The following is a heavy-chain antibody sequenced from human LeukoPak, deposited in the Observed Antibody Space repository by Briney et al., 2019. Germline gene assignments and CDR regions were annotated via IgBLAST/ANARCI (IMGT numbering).Heavy chain of an antibody. CDR3: TRDRDISGSQSY. Sequence: ASVKVSCKASGYTFTNYGIGWVRQAPGQGLEWMAWINVNNGDTNFAQRVQDRVTVTTDTSTSTAYMELRSLRSDDTAVYYCTRDRDISGSQSYWGQGTLVTVSS. V-gene: IGHV1-18*04. CDR1: GYTFTNYG. J-gene: IGHJ4*02. CDR2: INVNNGDT. D-gene: IGHD3-10*01.